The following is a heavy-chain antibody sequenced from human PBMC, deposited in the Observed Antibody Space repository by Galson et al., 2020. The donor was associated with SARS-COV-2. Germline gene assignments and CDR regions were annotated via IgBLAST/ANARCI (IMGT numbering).Heavy chain of an antibody. CDR3: ARNLNLPDYDILTGYSYYYYYGMDV. CDR2: INPIGGST. CDR1: GYTFTSYY. J-gene: IGHJ6*02. Sequence: ASVKVYCKASGYTFTSYYMHWVRQAPGQRLEWMGKINPIGGSTSNAQKFKGRVTITRDTSTSTVYMELSSLRSEDTAVYYCARNLNLPDYDILTGYSYYYYYGMDVWGQGTTVTVSS. V-gene: IGHV1-46*01. D-gene: IGHD3-9*01.